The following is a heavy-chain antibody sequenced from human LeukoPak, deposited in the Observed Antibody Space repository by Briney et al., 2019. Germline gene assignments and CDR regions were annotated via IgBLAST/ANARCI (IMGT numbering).Heavy chain of an antibody. D-gene: IGHD3-22*01. CDR3: ARDLYYYDSSGYYSIPTYYYYYMDV. Sequence: ASVKVSCKASGYTFTGYYMHWVRQAPGQGLEWMGWINPNSGGTNYAQKFQGRVTMTRDTSISTVYMELSRLRSDDTAVYYCARDLYYYDSSGYYSIPTYYYYYMDVWGKGTTVTISS. CDR1: GYTFTGYY. CDR2: INPNSGGT. V-gene: IGHV1-2*02. J-gene: IGHJ6*03.